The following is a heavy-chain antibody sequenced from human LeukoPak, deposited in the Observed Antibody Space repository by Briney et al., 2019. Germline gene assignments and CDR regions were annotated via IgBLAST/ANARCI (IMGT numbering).Heavy chain of an antibody. V-gene: IGHV4-38-2*01. D-gene: IGHD5-18*01. Sequence: KPSETLSLTCAVSDYSISSARYWGWSRQPPGKGLEWIGSIYHSGNTYYNPSVESRVTISVDTSKNHFFLKLSSVTAADTAVYYCARVVQLALVAGDYFDFWGQGTLVTVSS. J-gene: IGHJ4*02. CDR2: IYHSGNT. CDR3: ARVVQLALVAGDYFDF. CDR1: DYSISSARY.